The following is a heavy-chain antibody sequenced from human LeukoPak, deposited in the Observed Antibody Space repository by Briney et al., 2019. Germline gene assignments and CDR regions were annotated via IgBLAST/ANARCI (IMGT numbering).Heavy chain of an antibody. CDR2: IYTSGST. D-gene: IGHD2-2*01. Sequence: TSETLSLTCTVSGGSISGYYWSWIRQPTGKGLEWIGRIYTSGSTNYNPSLKSRVTMSVDTSKNQFSLKLSSVTAADTAVYYCASCSSTSCAFLGAFDIWGQGTMVTVSS. CDR1: GGSISGYY. J-gene: IGHJ3*02. V-gene: IGHV4-4*07. CDR3: ASCSSTSCAFLGAFDI.